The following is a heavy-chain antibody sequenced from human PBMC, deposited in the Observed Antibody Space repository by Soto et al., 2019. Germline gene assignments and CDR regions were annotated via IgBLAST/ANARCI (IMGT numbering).Heavy chain of an antibody. CDR2: IYYIGTT. V-gene: IGHV4-31*03. Sequence: SETLSLTCTVSGGSISSGGYYWSWIRQHPGKGLEWIGYIYYIGTTYYSPSLKSRVTISVDTSKNQFSLKLSSVTAADTAMYYCARAPISTTVTKREFDYWGQGTMVTVYS. D-gene: IGHD4-17*01. CDR1: GGSISSGGYY. J-gene: IGHJ4*02. CDR3: ARAPISTTVTKREFDY.